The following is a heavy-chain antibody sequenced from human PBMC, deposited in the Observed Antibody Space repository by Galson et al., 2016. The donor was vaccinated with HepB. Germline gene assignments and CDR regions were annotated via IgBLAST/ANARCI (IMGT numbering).Heavy chain of an antibody. J-gene: IGHJ5*02. CDR1: GFKFDIYW. CDR2: IRQDGSQK. Sequence: SLRLSCAASGFKFDIYWMSWVRQAPGKGLEWVADIRQDGSQKYNVDSVKGRFTISRDNAKNSVYLQMNSLRVEDTAVYYCARGPVVTYYSGPTWFDPWGQGTLVTVSS. V-gene: IGHV3-7*03. D-gene: IGHD3-22*01. CDR3: ARGPVVTYYSGPTWFDP.